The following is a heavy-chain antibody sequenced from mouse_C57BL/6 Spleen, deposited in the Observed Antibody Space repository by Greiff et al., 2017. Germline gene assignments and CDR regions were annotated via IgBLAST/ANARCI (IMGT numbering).Heavy chain of an antibody. CDR2: IYPGDGDP. V-gene: IGHV1-82*01. CDR3: ARENNYYGSSYGYFDV. Sequence: QVQLQQSGPELVKPGASVKISCKASGYAFSSSWMNWVKQRPGKGLEWIGRIYPGDGDPNYNGKFKGKATLTADKSSSTAYMQLSSLTSEDSAVYFYARENNYYGSSYGYFDVWGTGTTVTVSS. J-gene: IGHJ1*03. CDR1: GYAFSSSW. D-gene: IGHD1-1*01.